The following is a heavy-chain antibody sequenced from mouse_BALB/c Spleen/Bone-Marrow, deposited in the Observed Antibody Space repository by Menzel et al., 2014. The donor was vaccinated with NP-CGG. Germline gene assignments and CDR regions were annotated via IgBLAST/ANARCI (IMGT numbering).Heavy chain of an antibody. V-gene: IGHV1S81*02. CDR2: ITPSNGDT. CDR3: SREGAY. CDR1: GYTFTSYY. J-gene: IGHJ3*01. Sequence: VQLQQSGAELVKPGPSVKLSCKASGYTFTSYYMYWVKQRPGQGLEWIGEITPSNGDTNFNEKFKSKATLTVDKSSSTAYMQLSSLTSEDSAVYYCSREGAYWGQGTLVTVSA.